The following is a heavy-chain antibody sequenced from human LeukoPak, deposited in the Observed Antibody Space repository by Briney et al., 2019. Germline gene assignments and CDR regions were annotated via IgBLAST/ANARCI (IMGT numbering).Heavy chain of an antibody. CDR1: GFTLSSYA. CDR3: ANQEGIVGATMDY. D-gene: IGHD1-26*01. Sequence: GGSLRLSCAASGFTLSSYAMTWVGQAPGKGLEWVSAISGSGGSTYYADSVKGRFTISRDNSKNTLYLQMNSLRAEDTAVYYCANQEGIVGATMDYWRQGTMVTVSS. V-gene: IGHV3-23*01. CDR2: ISGSGGST. J-gene: IGHJ4*02.